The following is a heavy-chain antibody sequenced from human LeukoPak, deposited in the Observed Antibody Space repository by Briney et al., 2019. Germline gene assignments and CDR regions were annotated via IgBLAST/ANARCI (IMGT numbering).Heavy chain of an antibody. CDR1: GGSISSGSYY. V-gene: IGHV4-61*02. CDR3: AREDYDANWFDP. D-gene: IGHD3-16*01. J-gene: IGHJ5*02. CDR2: IYTSGST. Sequence: SETLSLTCTVSGGSISSGSYYWSWIRQPAGKGLEWIGRIYTSGSTNYNPSLKSRVTISVDTSKNQFSLKLSSVTAADTGVYYCAREDYDANWFDPWGQGTLVTVSS.